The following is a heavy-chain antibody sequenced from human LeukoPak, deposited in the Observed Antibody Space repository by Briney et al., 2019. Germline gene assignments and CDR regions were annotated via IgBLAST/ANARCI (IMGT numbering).Heavy chain of an antibody. CDR2: ISSNGGST. D-gene: IGHD4-17*01. CDR3: ARGLTTRSYYFDY. Sequence: GGSLRLSCAASGFTFSSYAMHWVRQAPGKGLEYVSAISSNGGSTYYTNSVKGRFTISRDNSKNTLYLQMGSLRAEDMAVYYCARGLTTRSYYFDYWGQGTLVTVSS. V-gene: IGHV3-64*01. J-gene: IGHJ4*02. CDR1: GFTFSSYA.